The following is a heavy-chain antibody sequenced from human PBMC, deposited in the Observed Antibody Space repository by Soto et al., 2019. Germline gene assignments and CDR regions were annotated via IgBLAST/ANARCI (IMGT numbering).Heavy chain of an antibody. Sequence: GGSLRLSCTASGFTFGDYATSWFRQAPGKGLEWVGFIRSKAYGGTTEYAASVKGRFTISRDDSKSIAYLQMNSLKTEDTAVYYCTREAYSSSSWFDYWGQGTLVTVSS. D-gene: IGHD6-6*01. CDR1: GFTFGDYA. CDR2: IRSKAYGGTT. CDR3: TREAYSSSSWFDY. V-gene: IGHV3-49*03. J-gene: IGHJ4*02.